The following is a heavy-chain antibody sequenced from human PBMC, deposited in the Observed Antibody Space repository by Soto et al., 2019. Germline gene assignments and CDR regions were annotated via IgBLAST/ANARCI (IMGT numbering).Heavy chain of an antibody. CDR2: IYYSGST. CDR1: GGSISSGDYY. D-gene: IGHD3-10*01. CDR3: ARDPGGNRNSVFDY. V-gene: IGHV4-30-4*01. Sequence: SETLSLTCTVSGGSISSGDYYWSWIRQPPGKGLEWIGYIYYSGSTYYNPSLKSRVTISVDTSKNQFSLKLSSVTAADTAVYYCARDPGGNRNSVFDYWGQGTLVTVSS. J-gene: IGHJ4*02.